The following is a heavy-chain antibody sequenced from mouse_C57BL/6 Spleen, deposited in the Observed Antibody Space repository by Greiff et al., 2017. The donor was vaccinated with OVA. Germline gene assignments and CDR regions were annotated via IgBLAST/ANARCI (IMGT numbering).Heavy chain of an antibody. V-gene: IGHV1-58*01. CDR1: GYTFTSYG. Sequence: EVKLMESGAELVRPGSSVKMSCKTSGYTFTSYGINWVKQRPGQGLEWIGYIYIGNGYTEYNEKFKGKATLTSDTSSSTAYMQLSSLTSEDSAIYFCARSDYGSKSYWYFDVWGTGTTVTVSS. CDR2: IYIGNGYT. J-gene: IGHJ1*03. CDR3: ARSDYGSKSYWYFDV. D-gene: IGHD1-1*01.